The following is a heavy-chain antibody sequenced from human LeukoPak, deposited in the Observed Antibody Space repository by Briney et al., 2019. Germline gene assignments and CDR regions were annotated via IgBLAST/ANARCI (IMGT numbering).Heavy chain of an antibody. CDR1: GYSISSGYY. J-gene: IGHJ3*02. CDR2: IYHSGST. D-gene: IGHD2-21*02. Sequence: PSETLSLTCTVSGYSISSGYYWGWIRQPPGKGLEWIGSIYHSGSTYYNPSLKSRVTISVDTSKNQFSLKLSSVTAADTAVYYCARDRVVTAIGDAFDIWGQGTMVTVSS. V-gene: IGHV4-38-2*02. CDR3: ARDRVVTAIGDAFDI.